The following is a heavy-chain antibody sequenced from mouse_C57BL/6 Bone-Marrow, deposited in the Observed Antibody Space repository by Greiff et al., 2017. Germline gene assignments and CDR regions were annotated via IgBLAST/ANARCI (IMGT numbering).Heavy chain of an antibody. D-gene: IGHD1-1*01. V-gene: IGHV5-9*01. J-gene: IGHJ1*03. CDR2: ISGGGGNT. CDR3: SGQVNTVRDTKYFDD. CDR1: GFTFSSYS. Sequence: DVMLVESGGGLVKPGGSLKLSCAASGFTFSSYSMSWVRQTPEKRLQWVAAISGGGGNTYYPDSVKGRFTISRDNDKNILYLQMSSLRSEDTALYDCSGQVNTVRDTKYFDDWGTGTPVTVSA.